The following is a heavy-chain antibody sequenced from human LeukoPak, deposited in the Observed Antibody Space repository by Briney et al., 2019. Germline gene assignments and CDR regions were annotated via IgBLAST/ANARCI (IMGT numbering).Heavy chain of an antibody. J-gene: IGHJ4*02. CDR1: GFSITSYA. CDR3: AKAPTYYYDSGSHSVLDH. D-gene: IGHD3-10*01. V-gene: IGHV3-23*01. CDR2: ISGSGGST. Sequence: GSLRLSCAVSGFSITSYAMSWVRQAPGKGLEWVSAISGSGGSTHYADSVQGRFTISRDNSKDTLYLQMNSLRAEDTAVYYCAKAPTYYYDSGSHSVLDHWGQGTLVTVSS.